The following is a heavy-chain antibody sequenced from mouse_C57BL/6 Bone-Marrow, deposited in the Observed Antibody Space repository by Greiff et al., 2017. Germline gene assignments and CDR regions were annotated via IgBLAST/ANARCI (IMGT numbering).Heavy chain of an antibody. CDR2: IGPGNGDT. CDR1: GFNIKDDY. J-gene: IGHJ1*03. V-gene: IGHV14-4*01. D-gene: IGHD1-1*01. CDR3: TTFGYYYGLWYFDV. Sequence: EVQLQQSGAELVRPGASVKLSCTASGFNIKDDYMHWVKQRPEQGLEWIGRIGPGNGDTEYASKFQGKATITADTSSNTAYLQLSSLTSEDTAVYYCTTFGYYYGLWYFDVWGTGTTVTVSS.